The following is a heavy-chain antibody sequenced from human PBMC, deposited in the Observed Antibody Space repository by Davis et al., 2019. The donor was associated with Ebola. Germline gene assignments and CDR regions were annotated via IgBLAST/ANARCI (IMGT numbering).Heavy chain of an antibody. CDR3: ANLDTAMGDAFDI. CDR1: GGSISSSSYY. V-gene: IGHV4-39*07. Sequence: PSETLSLTCTVSGGSISSSSYYWGWIRQPPGKGLEWIGSIYYSGSTYYNPSLKSRVTISVDTSKNQFSLKLSSVTAADTAVYYCANLDTAMGDAFDIWGQGTMVTVSS. D-gene: IGHD5-18*01. CDR2: IYYSGST. J-gene: IGHJ3*02.